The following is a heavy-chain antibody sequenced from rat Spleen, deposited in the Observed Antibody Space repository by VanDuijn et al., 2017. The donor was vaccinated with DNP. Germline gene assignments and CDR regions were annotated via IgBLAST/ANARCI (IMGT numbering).Heavy chain of an antibody. J-gene: IGHJ3*01. CDR3: TTHSFTSGITTAFGS. Sequence: EVQLVESGGGLVQPGRSLTLSCAASGFIFSDYNMAWVRQAPKKGLEWVATIINDGKRTYYSDSVKGRFTVSRDNTESILYLQTDSLRSEDTATYYCTTHSFTSGITTAFGSWGQGTLVTVSS. V-gene: IGHV5S10*01. CDR2: IINDGKRT. D-gene: IGHD1-11*01. CDR1: GFIFSDYN.